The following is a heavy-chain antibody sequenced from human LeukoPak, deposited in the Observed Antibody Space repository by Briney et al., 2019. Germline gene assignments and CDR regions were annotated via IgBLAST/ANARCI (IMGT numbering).Heavy chain of an antibody. J-gene: IGHJ4*02. D-gene: IGHD6-13*01. V-gene: IGHV3-33*01. Sequence: GGSLRLSCAASGFTFSSYGMHWVRQAPGKGLEWVTVIWYDGSNKYYADSVKGRFTISRDNFDYFLYLQMDNLRLDDTAVYYCARDEGHSTNWGLFDFWGQGSLVTVS. CDR3: ARDEGHSTNWGLFDF. CDR1: GFTFSSYG. CDR2: IWYDGSNK.